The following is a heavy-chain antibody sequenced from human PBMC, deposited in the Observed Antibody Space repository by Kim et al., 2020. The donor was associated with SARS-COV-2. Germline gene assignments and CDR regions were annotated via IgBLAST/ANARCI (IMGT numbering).Heavy chain of an antibody. Sequence: RYSPSFQGQVTISVDKSISTAYLQWRSLKASDTAMHYCARLIVGARAFDIWGQGTMVTVSS. D-gene: IGHD1-26*01. J-gene: IGHJ3*02. CDR3: ARLIVGARAFDI. V-gene: IGHV5-51*01.